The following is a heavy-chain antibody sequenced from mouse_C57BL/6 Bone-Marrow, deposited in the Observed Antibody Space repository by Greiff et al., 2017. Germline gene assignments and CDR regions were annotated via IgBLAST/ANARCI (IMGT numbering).Heavy chain of an antibody. V-gene: IGHV2-6-1*01. Sequence: VNVVESGPGLVAPSQSLSITCTVSGFSLTSYGVHWVRQPPGKGLEWLVVIWSDGSTTYNSALKSRLSISKDNSKSQVFLKMNSLQTDDTAMYYCARHDYYGSSYAMDYWGQGTSVTVSS. D-gene: IGHD1-1*01. CDR3: ARHDYYGSSYAMDY. CDR2: IWSDGST. J-gene: IGHJ4*01. CDR1: GFSLTSYG.